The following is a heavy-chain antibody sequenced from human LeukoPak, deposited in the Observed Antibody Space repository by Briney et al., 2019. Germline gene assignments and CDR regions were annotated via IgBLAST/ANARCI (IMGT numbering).Heavy chain of an antibody. D-gene: IGHD3-9*01. CDR1: GFTFSSYW. J-gene: IGHJ4*02. CDR3: AKTPHYDILTGYFKQGYYFDY. Sequence: GGSLRLSCAASGFTFSSYWMSWVRQAPGKGLEWVANIKQDGSEKYYVDSVKGRFTISRDNAKHSLYLQMNSLRAEDTAVYYCAKTPHYDILTGYFKQGYYFDYWGQGTLVTVSS. V-gene: IGHV3-7*03. CDR2: IKQDGSEK.